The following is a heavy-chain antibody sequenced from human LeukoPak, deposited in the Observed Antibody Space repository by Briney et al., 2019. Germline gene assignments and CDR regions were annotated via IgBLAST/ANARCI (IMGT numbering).Heavy chain of an antibody. CDR2: IWYDASNK. J-gene: IGHJ4*02. D-gene: IGHD3-9*01. CDR1: GISFRSYG. V-gene: IGHV3-30*02. Sequence: GGSLRLSCAASGISFRSYGMHWVRQAPGKGLEWVTFIWYDASNKYYAESVKGRFTISRDNSRNTVLLQMNSLRAEDTAIYYCATDISTHYFGSWGQGTLVTVSS. CDR3: ATDISTHYFGS.